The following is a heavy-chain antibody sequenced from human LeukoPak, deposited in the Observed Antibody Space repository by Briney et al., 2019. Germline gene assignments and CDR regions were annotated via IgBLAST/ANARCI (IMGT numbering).Heavy chain of an antibody. V-gene: IGHV4-61*02. J-gene: IGHJ3*02. CDR1: GGSISSGSYY. D-gene: IGHD1-26*01. CDR3: ARDGDLVGATDAFDI. Sequence: SQTLSLTCTVSGGSISSGSYYWSWIRQPAGKGLEWIGRIYTSRSTNYNPSLKSRVTISVDTSKNQFSLKLSSVTAADTAVYYCARDGDLVGATDAFDIWGQGTMVTVSS. CDR2: IYTSRST.